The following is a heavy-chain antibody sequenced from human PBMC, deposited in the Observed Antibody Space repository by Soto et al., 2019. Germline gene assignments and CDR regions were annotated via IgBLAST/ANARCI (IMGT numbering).Heavy chain of an antibody. CDR1: GFTFSSYA. CDR2: ISGSGGST. Sequence: EVQLLESGGGLVQPGGSLRLSCAASGFTFSSYAMSWVRQAPGKGLEWVSAISGSGGSTYYADSVKGRFTISRDNSKNTLYQQMNSLRAKDTAVYYCAKSNHVGGYYYGMDVWGQGTTVTFSS. V-gene: IGHV3-23*01. CDR3: AKSNHVGGYYYGMDV. J-gene: IGHJ6*02. D-gene: IGHD3-16*01.